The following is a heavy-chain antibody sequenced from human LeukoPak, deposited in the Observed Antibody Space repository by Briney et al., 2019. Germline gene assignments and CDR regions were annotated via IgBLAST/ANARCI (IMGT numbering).Heavy chain of an antibody. CDR2: ISYSGTT. Sequence: PSETLSLTCTVSGGSISSYYWNWIPQRPGKGLEWIGYISYSGTTNYNPSLKSRVTISVDTSKKQFSLKLTSATAADTAVYYCARGDDYKSTLFDYWGQGTLVTVSS. CDR3: ARGDDYKSTLFDY. CDR1: GGSISSYY. D-gene: IGHD5-12*01. J-gene: IGHJ4*02. V-gene: IGHV4-59*01.